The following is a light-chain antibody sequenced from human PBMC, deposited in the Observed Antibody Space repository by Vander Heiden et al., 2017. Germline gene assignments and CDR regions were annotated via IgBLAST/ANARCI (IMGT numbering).Light chain of an antibody. J-gene: IGKJ4*01. CDR3: QQRGGWPST. Sequence: DIELPQSPATLSLSPGDRATISCRASQSVSSSLVWYQQKPGQAPRLLMHEASNMATGIPAKLSGSGSGTDFTLTISSLEPEDFAVYYCQQRGGWPSTFGGGTNVDIK. CDR1: QSVSSS. CDR2: EAS. V-gene: IGKV3-11*01.